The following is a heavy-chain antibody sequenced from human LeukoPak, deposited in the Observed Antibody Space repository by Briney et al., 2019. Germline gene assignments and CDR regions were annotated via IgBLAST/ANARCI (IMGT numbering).Heavy chain of an antibody. CDR2: ISYSGGT. V-gene: IGHV4-59*08. J-gene: IGHJ5*02. Sequence: SETLTLTCTVSGGSISNYYWNWIRQPPGKGLEWVGHISYSGGTKYNPSLQNRRTISIDTYKNQFSLNLSSVTAADTAVYYCARRVIMSAAGVPDTWLDPWGQGILVTVSS. CDR1: GGSISNYY. CDR3: ARRVIMSAAGVPDTWLDP. D-gene: IGHD2-8*01.